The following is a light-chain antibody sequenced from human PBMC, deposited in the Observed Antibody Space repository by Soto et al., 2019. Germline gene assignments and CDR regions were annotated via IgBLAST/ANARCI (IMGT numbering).Light chain of an antibody. CDR3: QQYHNLWS. CDR2: RAS. CDR1: QNIYSN. V-gene: IGKV3-15*01. Sequence: IALTQSPATVSVSPGDRVALSCWASQNIYSNLGWYQQRPGQAPRLIIYRASATPTGIPARLSGSGSGTEFTLTIRSLQSEDFATYYCQQYHNLWSFGRGTKVDIK. J-gene: IGKJ1*01.